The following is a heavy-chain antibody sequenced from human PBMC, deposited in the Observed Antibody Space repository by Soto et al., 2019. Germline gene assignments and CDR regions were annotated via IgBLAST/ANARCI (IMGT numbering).Heavy chain of an antibody. V-gene: IGHV1-69*02. CDR3: ARAGELAAAGDAFDI. CDR1: GGTFSSYT. CDR2: IIPILGIA. D-gene: IGHD6-13*01. J-gene: IGHJ3*02. Sequence: ASVKVSCKASGGTFSSYTISWVRQAPGQGLEWMGRIIPILGIANYAQKFQGRVTITADKSTSTDYMELSSLRSEDTAVYYCARAGELAAAGDAFDIWGQGTMVTVSS.